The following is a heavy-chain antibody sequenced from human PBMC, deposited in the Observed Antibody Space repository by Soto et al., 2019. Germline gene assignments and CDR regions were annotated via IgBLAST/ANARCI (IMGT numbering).Heavy chain of an antibody. CDR1: GGTFSSYT. CDR3: AGVKESASTSVYYSYYMDV. D-gene: IGHD6-13*01. V-gene: IGHV1-69*02. J-gene: IGHJ6*03. Sequence: QVQLVQSGAEVKKPGSSVKVSCKASGGTFSSYTISWVRQAPGQGLEWMGRIIPILGIANYAQKFQGRVTVNADKTTSTAYMEMSSLRSEDTAVYYCAGVKESASTSVYYSYYMDVWGKGTTVTVSS. CDR2: IIPILGIA.